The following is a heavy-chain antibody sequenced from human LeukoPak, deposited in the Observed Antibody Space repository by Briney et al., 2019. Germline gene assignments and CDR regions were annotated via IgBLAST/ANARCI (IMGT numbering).Heavy chain of an antibody. CDR2: FNYVGNT. V-gene: IGHV4-39*01. CDR3: ARHTRPNFDC. CDR1: GGSISSSSYY. Sequence: SETLSLTCTVSGGSISSSSYYWGWIRQPPGKGLEWIGSFNYVGNTYYNPSLKSRVTISVDTSMNQFSLKVNSVTAAETAVYYCARHTRPNFDCWGQGTLVSVSS. D-gene: IGHD1-26*01. J-gene: IGHJ4*02.